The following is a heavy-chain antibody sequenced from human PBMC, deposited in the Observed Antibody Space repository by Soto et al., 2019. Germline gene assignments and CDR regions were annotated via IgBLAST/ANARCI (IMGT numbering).Heavy chain of an antibody. V-gene: IGHV3-21*02. CDR3: VRDFGWYFRSGYMDV. J-gene: IGHJ6*03. CDR1: GSSFISYS. Sequence: EVQLVESGGGLVKPGGSLRLSCAASGSSFISYSMNWVRQAPGKGLEWVSSINEDSSYIYYAHSLRGRFTISRDNAKDSLYLQMNSLRAEDTAVYYCVRDFGWYFRSGYMDVWGDGATVTVSS. D-gene: IGHD3-3*01. CDR2: INEDSSYI.